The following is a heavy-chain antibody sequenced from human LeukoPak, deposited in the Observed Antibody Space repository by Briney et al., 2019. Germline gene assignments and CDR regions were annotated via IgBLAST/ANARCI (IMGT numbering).Heavy chain of an antibody. J-gene: IGHJ4*02. CDR1: GGSISSSSYY. CDR3: ARHRYSGYDYYFDY. V-gene: IGHV4-39*01. CDR2: IYYSGST. D-gene: IGHD5-12*01. Sequence: SETLSLTCTVSGGSISSSSYYWGWIRQPPGKGLEWIGSIYYSGSTYYNPSLKSRVTISVDTSKNQFSLKLSSVTAADTAVYYCARHRYSGYDYYFDYWGQGTLVTASS.